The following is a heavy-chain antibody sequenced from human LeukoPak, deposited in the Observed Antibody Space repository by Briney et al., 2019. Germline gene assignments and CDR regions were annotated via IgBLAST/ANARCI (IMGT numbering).Heavy chain of an antibody. CDR1: GFTFSSYA. CDR2: ISYDGSNK. J-gene: IGHJ3*02. D-gene: IGHD5-12*01. CDR3: AKARGYSGYDLQDAFDI. Sequence: GGSLRLSCAASGFTFSSYAMHWVRQAPGKGLEWVAVISYDGSNKYYADSVKGRFTISRDNAKNSLYLQMNSLRAEDMALYYCAKARGYSGYDLQDAFDIWGQGTMVTVST. V-gene: IGHV3-30*04.